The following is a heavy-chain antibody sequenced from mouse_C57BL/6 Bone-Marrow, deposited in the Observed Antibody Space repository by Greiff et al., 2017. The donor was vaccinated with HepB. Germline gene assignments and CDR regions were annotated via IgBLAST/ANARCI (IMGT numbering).Heavy chain of an antibody. V-gene: IGHV8-8*01. CDR3: ARIVASYPFYFDY. CDR2: IWWDDDK. J-gene: IGHJ2*01. Sequence: QVTLKVSGPGILQPSQTLSLTCSFSGFSLSTFGMGVGWIRQPSGKGLEWLAHIWWDDDKYYNPALKSRLTISKDTSKNQVFLKIAIVDTADTATYYCARIVASYPFYFDYWGQGTTLTVSS. D-gene: IGHD6-5*01. CDR1: GFSLSTFGMG.